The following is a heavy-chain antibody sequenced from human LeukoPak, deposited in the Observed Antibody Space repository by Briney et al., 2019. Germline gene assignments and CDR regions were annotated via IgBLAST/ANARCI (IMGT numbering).Heavy chain of an antibody. CDR3: AKDSAGCSSTSCYAYFDY. CDR1: GFTFSSYV. V-gene: IGHV3-30*18. D-gene: IGHD2-2*01. CDR2: ISYDGSNK. Sequence: PGGSLRLSCAASGFTFSSYVMHWVRQAPGKGLEWVAVISYDGSNKYYADSVKGRFTISRDNSKNTLYLQMNSLRAEDTAVYYCAKDSAGCSSTSCYAYFDYWGQGTLVTVSS. J-gene: IGHJ4*02.